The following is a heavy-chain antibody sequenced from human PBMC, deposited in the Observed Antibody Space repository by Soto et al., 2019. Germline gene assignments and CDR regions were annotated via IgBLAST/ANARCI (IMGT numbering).Heavy chain of an antibody. J-gene: IGHJ4*02. CDR1: GYTFTSYA. V-gene: IGHV1-3*01. CDR2: INAGNGNT. Sequence: QVQLVQSGAEVKKPGASVKVSCKASGYTFTSYAMHWVRQAPGQRLEWMGWINAGNGNTKYSPKFQGRVTITRDPSARTAYMELSSLKSEDTAVYYWAGGGRILEWLLSFDYWGQGTLLTISS. CDR3: AGGGRILEWLLSFDY. D-gene: IGHD3-3*01.